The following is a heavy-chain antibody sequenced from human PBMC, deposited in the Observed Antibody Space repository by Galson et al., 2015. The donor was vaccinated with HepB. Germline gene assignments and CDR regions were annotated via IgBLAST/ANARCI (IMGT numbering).Heavy chain of an antibody. CDR1: GFSFTRYA. CDR2: ITSSGGHS. CDR3: AKDGIMVANNPYHFHY. J-gene: IGHJ4*02. D-gene: IGHD2-15*01. Sequence: SLRLSCAASGFSFTRYAMTWVRQAPGKGLEWVSSITSSGGHSYYTDSVKGRFTVSRDNSKNTLLLQLNSLRAEDTAMYFCAKDGIMVANNPYHFHYWGQGTLVTIFS. V-gene: IGHV3-23*01.